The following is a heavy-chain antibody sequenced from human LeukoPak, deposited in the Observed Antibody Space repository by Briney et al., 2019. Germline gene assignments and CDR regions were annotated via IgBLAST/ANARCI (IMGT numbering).Heavy chain of an antibody. CDR3: ARDPRWLTPDCTSTSCYENYFDP. J-gene: IGHJ5*02. V-gene: IGHV4-38-2*02. D-gene: IGHD2-2*01. CDR1: GYSICSGYQ. CDR2: IYHSGSA. Sequence: PSETLSLTCAVSGYSICSGYQLAWIRQSPGKGLEWIGSIYHSGSAQYNPSLKSRVTISVETSKNQFSLKMYSVTAADTAVYYCARDPRWLTPDCTSTSCYENYFDPWGQGTLVTVSS.